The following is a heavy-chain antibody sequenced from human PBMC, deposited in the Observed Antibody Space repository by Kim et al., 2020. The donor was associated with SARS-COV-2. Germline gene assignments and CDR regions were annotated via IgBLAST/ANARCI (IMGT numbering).Heavy chain of an antibody. V-gene: IGHV3-33*05. Sequence: GGSLRLSCAASGFTFSSYGMHWVRQAPGKGLEWVAVISYDGSNKYYADSVKGQFTISRDNSKNTLYLQMNSLRAEDTAVYYCARLDSYSSGWYVYYYYYYGMDVWGQGTTVTVSS. CDR1: GFTFSSYG. D-gene: IGHD6-19*01. CDR2: ISYDGSNK. J-gene: IGHJ6*02. CDR3: ARLDSYSSGWYVYYYYYYGMDV.